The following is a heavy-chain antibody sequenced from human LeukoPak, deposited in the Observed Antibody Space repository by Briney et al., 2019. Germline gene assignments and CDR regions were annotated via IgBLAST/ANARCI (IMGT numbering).Heavy chain of an antibody. Sequence: PGGSLRLSCAASGFTFSSYSMNWVRQAPGKGLEWVSYISSSSSTIYYADSVKGRFTISRDNAKSSLYLQMNSLRAEDTAVYYCARDKYYYDSSGPHRYMDVWGKGTTVTVSS. D-gene: IGHD3-22*01. V-gene: IGHV3-48*01. CDR3: ARDKYYYDSSGPHRYMDV. CDR1: GFTFSSYS. CDR2: ISSSSSTI. J-gene: IGHJ6*03.